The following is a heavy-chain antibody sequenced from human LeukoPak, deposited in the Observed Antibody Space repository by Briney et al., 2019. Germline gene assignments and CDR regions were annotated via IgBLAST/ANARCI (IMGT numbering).Heavy chain of an antibody. CDR1: GYTFTTYS. J-gene: IGHJ6*03. CDR2: INPSGGNT. Sequence: VASVKVSCKASGYTFTTYSMHWVRQAPGQGLEWMGIINPSGGNTKYAQKFQGRVAMTSDTSTSTVYMELSSLRSEDTAIYYCARQTYCTSTSCHYYYYYMDVWGKGTTVTISS. V-gene: IGHV1-46*01. D-gene: IGHD2-2*01. CDR3: ARQTYCTSTSCHYYYYYMDV.